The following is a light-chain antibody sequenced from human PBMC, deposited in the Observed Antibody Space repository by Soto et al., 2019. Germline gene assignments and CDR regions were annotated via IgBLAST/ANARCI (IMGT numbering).Light chain of an antibody. CDR1: QSVSSF. V-gene: IGKV3-11*01. Sequence: EIVLTQSPGTLSLSQGERATLSCRASQSVSSFLAWYQQKPGQAPRLLIYDASNRATGIPARFSGSGSGTDFTLTISSLEPEDSAVYYCQQRNVWPPVTFGQGTRLEVK. CDR3: QQRNVWPPVT. J-gene: IGKJ5*01. CDR2: DAS.